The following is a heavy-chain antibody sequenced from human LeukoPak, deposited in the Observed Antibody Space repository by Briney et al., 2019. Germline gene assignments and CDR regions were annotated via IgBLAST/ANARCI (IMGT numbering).Heavy chain of an antibody. CDR2: IRSKANSYAT. CDR1: GFTFSGSA. Sequence: GGSLRLSCAASGFTFSGSAMHWVRQAAGKGREWVGRIRSKANSYATAYAASVKGRFTISRDDSKNTAYLQMNSLKTEDTAVYYCTSSAAGQRGGYWGQGTLVTVSS. CDR3: TSSAAGQRGGY. D-gene: IGHD6-13*01. J-gene: IGHJ4*02. V-gene: IGHV3-73*01.